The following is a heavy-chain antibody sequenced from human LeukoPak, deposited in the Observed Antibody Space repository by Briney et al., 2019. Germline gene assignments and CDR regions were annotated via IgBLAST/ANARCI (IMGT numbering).Heavy chain of an antibody. CDR3: ARDKRDFDYYMDV. Sequence: GGSLRLSCAASGFTFSSYWMTWVRQAPGKGLEWVANINQDGSEKYYVDSVKGRFTISRDNAKNSLYLQMNSLRAEDTAVYYCARDKRDFDYYMDVWGKGTTVTISS. J-gene: IGHJ6*03. V-gene: IGHV3-7*01. CDR2: INQDGSEK. CDR1: GFTFSSYW. D-gene: IGHD3/OR15-3a*01.